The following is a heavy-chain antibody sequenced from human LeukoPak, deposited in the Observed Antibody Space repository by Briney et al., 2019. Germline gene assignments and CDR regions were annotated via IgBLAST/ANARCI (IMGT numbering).Heavy chain of an antibody. D-gene: IGHD3-22*01. J-gene: IGHJ4*02. V-gene: IGHV3-21*01. CDR3: ARGGSGYYYAHFDY. Sequence: PGGSLRLSCAASGFTFSSYSMNWVRQAPGKGLEWVSSISSSSSYIYYADSVKGRFTISRDNAKNSLYLQMNSLRAEDTAVYYCARGGSGYYYAHFDYWDQGTLVTVSS. CDR2: ISSSSSYI. CDR1: GFTFSSYS.